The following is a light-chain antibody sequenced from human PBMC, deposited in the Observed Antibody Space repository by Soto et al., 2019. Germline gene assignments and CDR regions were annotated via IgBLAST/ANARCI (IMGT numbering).Light chain of an antibody. CDR3: KSYAGSNTYV. CDR1: KNDIGVYDF. V-gene: IGLV2-8*01. J-gene: IGLJ1*01. CDR2: EVV. Sequence: QSALTQPHSASGSPGQSVTISCTGTKNDIGVYDFVSWYQHHPGKAPRLIIYEVVQRPSGVPDRFSGSKSGNTASLTVSGLQAADEADYFCKSYAGSNTYVFVSGTKLTVL.